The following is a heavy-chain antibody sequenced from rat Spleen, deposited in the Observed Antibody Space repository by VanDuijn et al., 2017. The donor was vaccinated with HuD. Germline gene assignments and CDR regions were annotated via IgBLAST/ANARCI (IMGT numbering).Heavy chain of an antibody. CDR2: IIYDGSRT. Sequence: EVELVESGGGLVQPGGSLKLSCAASGFTFSDYYMAWVRQAPKKGLEWVATIIYDGSRTYYRDSVKGRFTISRDNAKSTLLLQMDSLRSEDTATYYCARLWDSWGQGVMVTVSS. CDR3: ARLWDS. J-gene: IGHJ2*01. V-gene: IGHV5-7*01. CDR1: GFTFSDYY.